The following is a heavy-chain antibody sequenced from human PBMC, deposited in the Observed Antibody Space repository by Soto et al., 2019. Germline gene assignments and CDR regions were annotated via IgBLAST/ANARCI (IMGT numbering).Heavy chain of an antibody. CDR3: AMDAGYCSSTSCHTPDAFDI. CDR1: GYTFTGYY. Sequence: ASVKVSCKASGYTFTGYYMHWVRQAPGQGLEWMGWINPNSGGTNYAQKFQGWVTMTRDTSISTAYMELSRLRSDDTAVYYCAMDAGYCSSTSCHTPDAFDIWGQGTMVTVSS. CDR2: INPNSGGT. V-gene: IGHV1-2*04. D-gene: IGHD2-2*01. J-gene: IGHJ3*02.